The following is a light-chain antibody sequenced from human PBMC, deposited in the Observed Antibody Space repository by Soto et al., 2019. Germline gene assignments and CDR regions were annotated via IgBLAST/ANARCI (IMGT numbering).Light chain of an antibody. V-gene: IGKV1-5*03. CDR1: ESINSW. CDR3: QHYNSYSEA. CDR2: KAS. Sequence: DIRMTQSPATLSASVGDRVTITCRASESINSWLAWYQQRPGKAPKLLIYKASTLKSGVPSRFSGSGSGTEFTLTISSLQPDDFATYYCQHYNSYSEAFGQGTKVDI. J-gene: IGKJ1*01.